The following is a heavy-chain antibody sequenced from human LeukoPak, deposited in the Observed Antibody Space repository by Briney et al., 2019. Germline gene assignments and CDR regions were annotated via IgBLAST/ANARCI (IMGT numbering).Heavy chain of an antibody. CDR1: GYTFTGYY. V-gene: IGHV1-2*02. D-gene: IGHD3-22*01. Sequence: GASVKVSCKASGYTFTGYYMHWVRQAPGQGLEWMGWINPNSGGTNYAQKFQGRVTMTRDTSISTAYMELSRLRSDDTAVYYCARPHYDSSGYYSVQLFDYWGQGTLVTVSS. J-gene: IGHJ4*02. CDR3: ARPHYDSSGYYSVQLFDY. CDR2: INPNSGGT.